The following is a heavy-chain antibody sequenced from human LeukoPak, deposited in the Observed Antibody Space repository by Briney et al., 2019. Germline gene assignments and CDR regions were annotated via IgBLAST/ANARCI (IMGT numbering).Heavy chain of an antibody. V-gene: IGHV5-51*01. D-gene: IGHD6-6*01. CDR3: AFASSSSYYYYGMDA. CDR2: IYPGDSDT. Sequence: PGESLKISCKGSGYSFTSYWIGWVRQMPGKGLEWMGIIYPGDSDTRYSPSFQGQVTISADKSISTAYLQWSSLKASDTAMYYCAFASSSSYYYYGMDAWGQGTTDTVSS. J-gene: IGHJ6*02. CDR1: GYSFTSYW.